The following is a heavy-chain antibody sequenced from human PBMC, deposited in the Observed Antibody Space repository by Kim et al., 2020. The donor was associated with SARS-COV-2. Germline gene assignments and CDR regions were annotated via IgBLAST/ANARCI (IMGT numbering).Heavy chain of an antibody. D-gene: IGHD3-22*01. Sequence: GGSLRLSCAASGFTVSSNYMSWVRQAPGKGLEWVSVIYSGGSTYYADSVKGRFTISRDNSKNTLYLQMNSLRAEDTAVYYCAFRASGYDSSGKYYYYGMDVWGQGTTVTVSS. CDR1: GFTVSSNY. J-gene: IGHJ6*02. CDR3: AFRASGYDSSGKYYYYGMDV. V-gene: IGHV3-53*01. CDR2: IYSGGST.